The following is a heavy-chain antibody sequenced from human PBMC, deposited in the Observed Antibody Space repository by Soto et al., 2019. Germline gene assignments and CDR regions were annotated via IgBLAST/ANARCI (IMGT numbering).Heavy chain of an antibody. Sequence: QVQLVESGGGVVQPGRSLRLSCAASAFTFSSYGMHWVRQAPGKGLEWVAVISYDGSNKYYADSVKGRFTISRDNSKNTLYLQMNSLRAEDTAVYYCAKDRSTVPYYYYGMDVWGQGTTVTVSS. CDR2: ISYDGSNK. V-gene: IGHV3-30*18. J-gene: IGHJ6*02. CDR1: AFTFSSYG. CDR3: AKDRSTVPYYYYGMDV. D-gene: IGHD4-4*01.